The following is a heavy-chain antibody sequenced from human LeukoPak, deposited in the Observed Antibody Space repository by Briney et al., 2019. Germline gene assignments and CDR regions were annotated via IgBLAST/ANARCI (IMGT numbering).Heavy chain of an antibody. V-gene: IGHV1-2*02. CDR3: ARALTWKKKVAAIDY. Sequence: ASVKVSCKASGYTFTGYYMHWVRPAPGQGLEWMGWINPNSGCTNYAQKFQGRVTMTRDTSISTAYIGLSRPRSDDTAVYYRARALTWKKKVAAIDYWGQGTLVTVSS. CDR2: INPNSGCT. J-gene: IGHJ4*02. D-gene: IGHD6-13*01. CDR1: GYTFTGYY.